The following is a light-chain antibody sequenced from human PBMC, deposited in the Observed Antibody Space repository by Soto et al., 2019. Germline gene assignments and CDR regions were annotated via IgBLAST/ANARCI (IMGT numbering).Light chain of an antibody. CDR2: EVS. Sequence: QSALTQPASVSGSPGQSITISCTGTSSDVGGYNYVSWYQQHPGKAPKLMIYEVSNRPSGVSNRFSGSKSGNTASLTISGLQAEDEADYYCSSYTNIRTGVFGGGTKLTVL. CDR1: SSDVGGYNY. V-gene: IGLV2-14*01. J-gene: IGLJ3*02. CDR3: SSYTNIRTGV.